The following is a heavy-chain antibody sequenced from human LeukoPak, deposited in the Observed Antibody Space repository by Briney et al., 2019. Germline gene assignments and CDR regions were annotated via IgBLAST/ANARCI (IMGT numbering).Heavy chain of an antibody. J-gene: IGHJ4*02. Sequence: GGSLRLSCVASGFTFSSYWMHWVRQDPRKGLEWVANIKQDGSEKYYVDSVKGRFTISRDNAKNSLYLQMNSLRAEDTAVYYCASFWGDFDWLPRFDYWGQGTLVTVSS. V-gene: IGHV3-7*01. CDR3: ASFWGDFDWLPRFDY. D-gene: IGHD3-9*01. CDR1: GFTFSSYW. CDR2: IKQDGSEK.